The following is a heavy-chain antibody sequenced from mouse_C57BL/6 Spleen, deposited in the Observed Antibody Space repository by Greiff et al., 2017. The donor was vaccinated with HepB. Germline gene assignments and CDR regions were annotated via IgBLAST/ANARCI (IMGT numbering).Heavy chain of an antibody. CDR3: AREEDYDNAMDY. Sequence: QVQLQQSGAELVKPGASVKLSCKASGYTFTSYWMHWVKQRPGQGLEWIGMIHPNSGSTNYNEKFKSKATLTVDKSSSTAYMQLSSLTSEDSAVYYCAREEDYDNAMDYWGQGTSVTVSS. CDR1: GYTFTSYW. D-gene: IGHD2-4*01. V-gene: IGHV1-64*01. CDR2: IHPNSGST. J-gene: IGHJ4*01.